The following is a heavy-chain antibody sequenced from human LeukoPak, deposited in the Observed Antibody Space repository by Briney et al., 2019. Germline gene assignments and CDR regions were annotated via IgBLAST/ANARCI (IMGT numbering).Heavy chain of an antibody. CDR3: ARGPDIVVLNNAFDI. D-gene: IGHD2-2*01. CDR2: IIPILGIA. Sequence: SVKVSCKASGGTFSSYAISWVRQAPGQGLEWMGRIIPILGIANYAQKFQGRVTITADKSTSTAYMELSSLRSEDTAVYYCARGPDIVVLNNAFDIWGRGTMVTVSS. CDR1: GGTFSSYA. V-gene: IGHV1-69*04. J-gene: IGHJ3*02.